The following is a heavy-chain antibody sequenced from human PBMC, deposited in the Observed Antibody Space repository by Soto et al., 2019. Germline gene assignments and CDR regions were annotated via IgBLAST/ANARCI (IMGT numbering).Heavy chain of an antibody. D-gene: IGHD2-21*02. J-gene: IGHJ6*02. V-gene: IGHV4-4*07. CDR2: IYTSGST. Sequence: LSLTCTVSGGSISSYYWSWIRQPAGKGLEWIGRIYTSGSTNYNPSLKSRVTMSVDTSKNQFSLKLSSVTAADTAVYYCARDYLPYCGGDCSHYYYGMDVWGQGTTVTVS. CDR1: GGSISSYY. CDR3: ARDYLPYCGGDCSHYYYGMDV.